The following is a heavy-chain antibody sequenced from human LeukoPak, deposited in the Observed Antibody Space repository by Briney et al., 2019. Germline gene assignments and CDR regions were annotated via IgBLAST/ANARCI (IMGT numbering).Heavy chain of an antibody. CDR3: ARSGYYDSSGYYYPHFDY. CDR1: GGSFSGYY. Sequence: TSETLSLTCAVYGGSFSGYYWSWIRQPAGKGLEWIGRIYTSGSTNYNPSLKSRVTISVDTSKNQFSLKLSSVTAADTAVYYCARSGYYDSSGYYYPHFDYWGQGTLVTVSS. J-gene: IGHJ4*02. D-gene: IGHD3-22*01. V-gene: IGHV4-59*10. CDR2: IYTSGST.